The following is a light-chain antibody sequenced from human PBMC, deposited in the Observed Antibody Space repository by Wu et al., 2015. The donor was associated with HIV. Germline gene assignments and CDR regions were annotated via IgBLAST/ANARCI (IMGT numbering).Light chain of an antibody. J-gene: IGKJ4*01. CDR1: QSISYN. V-gene: IGKV3-15*01. CDR3: QHYDHSPLT. CDR2: GAF. Sequence: EVLMTQSPATLSVSAGERATLSCRASQSISYNLSWYQQKPGQAPRLLIYGAFRRATGAPTRFSGSGSGTDFTLTISGIQSDDFAVYHCQHYDHSPLTFGGGTKVEIK.